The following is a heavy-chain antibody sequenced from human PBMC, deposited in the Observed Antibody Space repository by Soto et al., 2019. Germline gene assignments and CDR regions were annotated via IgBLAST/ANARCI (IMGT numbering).Heavy chain of an antibody. D-gene: IGHD2-21*01. CDR3: ARGNVVAIDY. CDR1: GGSFSGYY. V-gene: IGHV4-34*01. Sequence: SETLSLTCAVYGGSFSGYYWSLIRQPPGKGLEWIGYIYHSGSTYYNPSLKSRVTISVDRSKNQFSLKLSSVTAADTAVYYCARGNVVAIDYWGQGTLVTVSS. CDR2: IYHSGST. J-gene: IGHJ4*02.